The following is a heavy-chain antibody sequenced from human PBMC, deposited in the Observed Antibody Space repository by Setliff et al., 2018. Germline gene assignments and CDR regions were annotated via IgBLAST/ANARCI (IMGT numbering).Heavy chain of an antibody. CDR3: ARDPLTTNRRRAFDI. D-gene: IGHD4-17*01. V-gene: IGHV4-39*07. Sequence: SETLSLTCTVSGGSISGRLYYWGWIRQPPGKGLEWIGTIYYSGSTYYNPSLKSRVTISVDTSKNQFSLKLSSVTAADTAVCYCARDPLTTNRRRAFDIWGQGTMVTVSS. CDR2: IYYSGST. J-gene: IGHJ3*02. CDR1: GGSISGRLYY.